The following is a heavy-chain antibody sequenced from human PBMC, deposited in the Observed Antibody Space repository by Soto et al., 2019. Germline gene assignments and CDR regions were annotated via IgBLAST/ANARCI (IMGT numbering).Heavy chain of an antibody. J-gene: IGHJ6*02. D-gene: IGHD3-22*01. CDR3: ARERATPRGESYYYDSSGNYYYYGMDV. V-gene: IGHV3-30-3*01. CDR2: ISYDGSNK. CDR1: GFTFSSYA. Sequence: GGSLRLSCAASGFTFSSYAMHWVRQAPGKGLEWVAVISYDGSNKYYADSVKGRFTISRDNSKNTLYLQMNSLRAEDTAVYYCARERATPRGESYYYDSSGNYYYYGMDVWGQGTTVTVSS.